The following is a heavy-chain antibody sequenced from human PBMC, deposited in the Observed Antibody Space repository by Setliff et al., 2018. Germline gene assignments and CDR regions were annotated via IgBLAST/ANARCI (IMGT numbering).Heavy chain of an antibody. CDR1: GYTFGNYG. V-gene: IGHV1-18*01. Sequence: ASVKVSCKASGYTFGNYGINWVRQAPGQGLEWVGWIKTFSFKANYAQKLQDRVTITTDTSTTTVYMELRGLKSDDTATYYCARFRVSSGGYNYYAMDVWGQGTTVTVSS. D-gene: IGHD1-26*01. J-gene: IGHJ6*02. CDR3: ARFRVSSGGYNYYAMDV. CDR2: IKTFSFKA.